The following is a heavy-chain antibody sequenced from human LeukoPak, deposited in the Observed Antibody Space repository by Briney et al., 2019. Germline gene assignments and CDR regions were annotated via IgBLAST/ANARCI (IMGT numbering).Heavy chain of an antibody. V-gene: IGHV3-7*03. CDR3: AKDLGSSGWYIDY. D-gene: IGHD6-19*01. J-gene: IGHJ4*02. CDR1: GFTFSDFW. CDR2: IKEDGTEK. Sequence: GGSLRLSCAGSGFTFSDFWMTWVRQTPGKGLEWVANIKEDGTEKNLVDSVKGRFTISRDNTKNLLYLEMNSLRAEDTAVYYCAKDLGSSGWYIDYWGQGTLVTVSS.